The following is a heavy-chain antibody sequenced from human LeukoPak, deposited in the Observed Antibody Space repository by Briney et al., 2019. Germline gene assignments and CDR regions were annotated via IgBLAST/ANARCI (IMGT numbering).Heavy chain of an antibody. Sequence: SETLSLTCTVSGGSISSGSYYWSWIRQPAGKGLEWIGRIYTSGSTNYNPSLKSRVTISVDTSKNQFSLKLSSVTAADTAVYYCARDSGSSSATDYWGQGTLVTVSS. J-gene: IGHJ4*02. D-gene: IGHD6-6*01. CDR2: IYTSGST. CDR3: ARDSGSSSATDY. CDR1: GGSISSGSYY. V-gene: IGHV4-61*02.